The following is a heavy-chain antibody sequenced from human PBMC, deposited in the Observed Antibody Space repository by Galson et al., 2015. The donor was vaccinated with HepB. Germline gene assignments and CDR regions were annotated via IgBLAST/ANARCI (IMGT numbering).Heavy chain of an antibody. J-gene: IGHJ3*02. V-gene: IGHV3-48*03. CDR3: ARDRLGFGTSDAFDI. Sequence: SLRLSCAASGFTFSSYEMNWVRQAPGKGLEWVSYISSSGSTIYYADSVKGRFTISRDNAKNSLYLQMNSLKAEDTAVYYCARDRLGFGTSDAFDIWGQGTMVTVSS. D-gene: IGHD3-16*01. CDR2: ISSSGSTI. CDR1: GFTFSSYE.